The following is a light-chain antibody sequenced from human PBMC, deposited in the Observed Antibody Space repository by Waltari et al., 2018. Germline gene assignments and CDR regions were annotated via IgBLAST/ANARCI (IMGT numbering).Light chain of an antibody. CDR2: AAS. CDR3: QQSYGSPPT. J-gene: IGKJ3*01. Sequence: DIPLTQSPSSLPASVGDRVSITCRASQNIHTYLNWYQQIPGKAPRLLISAASNLQSGVPSRFSGSGSGTDFTLTVTSLHPEDFAAYYCQQSYGSPPTFGPGTKIHIK. CDR1: QNIHTY. V-gene: IGKV1-39*01.